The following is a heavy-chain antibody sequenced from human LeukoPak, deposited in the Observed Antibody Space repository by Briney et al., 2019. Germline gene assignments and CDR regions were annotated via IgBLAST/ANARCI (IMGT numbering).Heavy chain of an antibody. CDR3: ALGASYGDYDWFDP. CDR1: GGSISSYY. Sequence: SETLCLTCTVSGGSISSYYWSWIRQPPGKGLEWIGHIYYSGSTNYNPSLKSRVTISVDTSKNQFSLKLSSVTAADTAVYYCALGASYGDYDWFDPWGQGTLVTVSS. V-gene: IGHV4-59*01. CDR2: IYYSGST. J-gene: IGHJ5*02. D-gene: IGHD4-17*01.